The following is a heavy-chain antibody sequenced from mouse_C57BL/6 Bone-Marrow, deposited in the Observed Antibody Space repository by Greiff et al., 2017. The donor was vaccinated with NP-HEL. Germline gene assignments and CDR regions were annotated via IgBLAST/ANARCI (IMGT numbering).Heavy chain of an antibody. CDR2: ISDGGSYT. CDR3: AREDWDWFAY. J-gene: IGHJ3*01. D-gene: IGHD4-1*01. CDR1: GFTFSSYA. Sequence: EVKLVESGGGLVKPGGSLKLSCAASGFTFSSYAMSWVRQTPEKRLEWVATISDGGSYTYYPDNVKGRFTISRYNAKNNLYLQMSHLKSEDTAMYYCAREDWDWFAYWGQGTLVTVSA. V-gene: IGHV5-4*01.